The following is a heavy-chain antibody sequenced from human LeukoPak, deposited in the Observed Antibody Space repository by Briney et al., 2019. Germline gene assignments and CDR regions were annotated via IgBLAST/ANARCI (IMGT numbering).Heavy chain of an antibody. D-gene: IGHD3-9*01. Sequence: GGSLRLSCAASRFTFRNYGMHWVRQAPGKGLEWVATIWYDGSNQYYADPVKGRFTISRDNSKNTMYLQMNSLRAEDTAVYYCAKDRGRYFDPNNWFDPWGQGTLVTVSS. CDR3: AKDRGRYFDPNNWFDP. CDR1: RFTFRNYG. J-gene: IGHJ5*02. V-gene: IGHV3-33*06. CDR2: IWYDGSNQ.